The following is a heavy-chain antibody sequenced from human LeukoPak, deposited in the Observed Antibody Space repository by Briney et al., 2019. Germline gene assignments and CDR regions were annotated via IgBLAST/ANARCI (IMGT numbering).Heavy chain of an antibody. J-gene: IGHJ4*02. CDR2: IRSKAYGGTT. CDR1: GFGCGDCG. D-gene: IGHD1-26*01. V-gene: IGHV3-49*03. CDR3: TRDPPGIVGAY. Sequence: GRTLCLSCRVSGFGCGDCGVSGLREAPGKGLKWLGFIRSKAYGGTTESAASVKGRFTISRDDSKSIAYLQMNSLKTEDTAVYYCTRDPPGIVGAYWGQGTLVTVSS.